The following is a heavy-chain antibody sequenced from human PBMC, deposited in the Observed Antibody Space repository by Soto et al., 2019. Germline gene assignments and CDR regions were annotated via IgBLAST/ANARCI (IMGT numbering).Heavy chain of an antibody. Sequence: SETLSLTFAVSGGSISSSNWWNWVRQPPGKGLEWIGEIHHSGSTNYNPSLKSRVTISVDKSKNQFSLKLNSVTAADTAVYYCARVRQGCSSTSCYFDPWGQGTLVTVSS. J-gene: IGHJ5*02. CDR3: ARVRQGCSSTSCYFDP. CDR1: GGSISSSNW. D-gene: IGHD2-2*01. V-gene: IGHV4-4*02. CDR2: IHHSGST.